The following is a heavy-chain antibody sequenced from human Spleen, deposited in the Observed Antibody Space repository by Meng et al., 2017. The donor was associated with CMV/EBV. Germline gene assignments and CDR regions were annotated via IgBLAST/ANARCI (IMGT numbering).Heavy chain of an antibody. J-gene: IGHJ6*02. Sequence: GGSLRLSCKGSGYSFTSYWIGWVRQMPGKGLEWMGIIYPGDSDTRYSPSFQGQVTISADESISTAYLQWSSLKASDTAMYYCARFVTSSGHYYGMDVWGQGTTVTVSS. CDR3: ARFVTSSGHYYGMDV. CDR1: GYSFTSYW. CDR2: IYPGDSDT. D-gene: IGHD2-2*01. V-gene: IGHV5-51*01.